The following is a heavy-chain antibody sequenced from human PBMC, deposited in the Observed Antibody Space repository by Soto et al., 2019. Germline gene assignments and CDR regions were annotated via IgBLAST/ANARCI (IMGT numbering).Heavy chain of an antibody. CDR1: GFTFSSYG. V-gene: IGHV3-48*02. CDR2: ISSSSSTI. J-gene: IGHJ4*02. D-gene: IGHD3-3*01. Sequence: EVQLVESGGGLVQHGGSLRLSCAASGFTFSSYGMNWVRQAPGKGLEWVSYISSSSSTIYYADAVQGRFTSARDNAKNSLYLQMNSLRDEYTAVYYCASEGITIFGGPPSDYWGQGTLVTVSS. CDR3: ASEGITIFGGPPSDY.